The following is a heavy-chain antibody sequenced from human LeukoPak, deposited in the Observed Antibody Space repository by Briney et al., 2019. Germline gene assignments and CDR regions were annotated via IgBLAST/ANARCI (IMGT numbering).Heavy chain of an antibody. Sequence: SETLSLTCTVSGGSMSDTNYYWGWIRQPPGKGLEWIGMISYSGTTYYTPSLKSRVTISVDTSKNQFSLKLSSVTAADTAVYYCAREEMGSLFDPWGQGTLVTVSS. V-gene: IGHV4-39*07. J-gene: IGHJ5*02. D-gene: IGHD2-8*01. CDR1: GGSMSDTNYY. CDR3: AREEMGSLFDP. CDR2: ISYSGTT.